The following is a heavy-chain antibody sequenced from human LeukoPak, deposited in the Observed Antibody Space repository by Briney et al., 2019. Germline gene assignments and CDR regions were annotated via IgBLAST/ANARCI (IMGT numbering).Heavy chain of an antibody. Sequence: PSETLSLTCAVYGGSFSGYYWSWIRQPPGKGLEWIGYIYYSGSTDYNPSLKSRVTISGDTSKNQFSLRLSSVTAADTAVYYCARGGYDSSAYYLPYFDYWGQGTLVTVSS. CDR2: IYYSGST. CDR1: GGSFSGYY. V-gene: IGHV4-30-4*01. D-gene: IGHD3-22*01. CDR3: ARGGYDSSAYYLPYFDY. J-gene: IGHJ4*02.